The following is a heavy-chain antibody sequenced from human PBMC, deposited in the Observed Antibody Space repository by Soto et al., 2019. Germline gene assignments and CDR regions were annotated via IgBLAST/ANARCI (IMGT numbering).Heavy chain of an antibody. D-gene: IGHD3-10*01. CDR3: ARGYGSGSYSSPSYYYYGMDV. Sequence: GGSLRLSCAASGFTFSSYDMHWVRQATGKGLEWVSAIGTAGDTYYPGSVKGRFTISRENAKNSLYLQMNSLRAEDTAVYYCARGYGSGSYSSPSYYYYGMDVWGQGTTITVSS. CDR2: IGTAGDT. CDR1: GFTFSSYD. V-gene: IGHV3-13*01. J-gene: IGHJ6*02.